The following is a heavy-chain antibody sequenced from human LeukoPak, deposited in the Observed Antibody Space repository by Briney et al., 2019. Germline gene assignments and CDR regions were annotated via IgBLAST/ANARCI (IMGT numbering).Heavy chain of an antibody. D-gene: IGHD6-25*01. V-gene: IGHV3-15*01. CDR1: GFTFSIAW. Sequence: NPGGSLRLSCAASGFTFSIAWMTWVRQAPGKGLEWVGRIKSKRDGGSMDYAASVEGRFTISRDDSKDKLYLQMNSLKIEDAAVYYCTTVGSAWNFDYWGQGTLVTVSS. CDR2: IKSKRDGGSM. CDR3: TTVGSAWNFDY. J-gene: IGHJ4*02.